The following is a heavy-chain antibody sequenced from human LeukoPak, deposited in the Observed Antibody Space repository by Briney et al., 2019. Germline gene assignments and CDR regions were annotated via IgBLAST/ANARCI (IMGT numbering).Heavy chain of an antibody. CDR2: ISWDGGST. V-gene: IGHV3-43*02. Sequence: PGGPLRLSCAASRFALSNYAMSWVRQAPGEGVEWVSLISWDGGSTYYADSVKGRFTISRDNSKNSLYLQMNSLRTEDSALYYCAKDKGRRDGYTFDYWGQGTLVTVSS. CDR3: AKDKGRRDGYTFDY. CDR1: RFALSNYA. D-gene: IGHD5-24*01. J-gene: IGHJ4*02.